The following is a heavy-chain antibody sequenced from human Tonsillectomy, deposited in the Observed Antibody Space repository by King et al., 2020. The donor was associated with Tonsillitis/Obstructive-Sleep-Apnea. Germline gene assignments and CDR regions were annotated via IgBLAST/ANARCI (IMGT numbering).Heavy chain of an antibody. J-gene: IGHJ4*02. V-gene: IGHV1-58*02. CDR3: AALKIAARPDPYYFDY. CDR2: IAVGSGNT. D-gene: IGHD6-6*01. CDR1: GFTFTSAA. Sequence: QLVQSGPEVKKPGTSVKVSCKASGFTFTSAAMQWVRQARGQRLEWMGWIAVGSGNTNYAQKFHERVTITRDLSTSTAYMELSSLRSDDTAVYYCAALKIAARPDPYYFDYWGQGTLVTVSS.